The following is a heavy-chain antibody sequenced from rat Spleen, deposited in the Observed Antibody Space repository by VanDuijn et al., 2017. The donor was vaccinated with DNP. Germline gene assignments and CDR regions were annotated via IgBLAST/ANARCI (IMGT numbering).Heavy chain of an antibody. J-gene: IGHJ4*01. D-gene: IGHD1-2*01. Sequence: EVQLVESGGGLVQPGRSLKLSCSASGFTFSDYYMAWVRQAPTKGLEWVAYLSYDGSGTYYGDSVKGRFTISRDNAKNTLHLQMDSLRSEDTATYYCATHGSIATISTGAMDVWGQGTSVTVSS. CDR3: ATHGSIATISTGAMDV. CDR1: GFTFSDYY. V-gene: IGHV5-22*01. CDR2: LSYDGSGT.